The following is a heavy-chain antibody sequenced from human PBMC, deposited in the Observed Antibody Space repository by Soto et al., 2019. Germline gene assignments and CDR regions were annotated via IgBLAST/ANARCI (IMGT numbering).Heavy chain of an antibody. J-gene: IGHJ4*02. CDR1: GFTLSRYG. CDR3: ARAYDTSGYPYFDY. D-gene: IGHD3-22*01. CDR2: IWFDGSNK. V-gene: IGHV3-33*01. Sequence: PGGSLRLSCAASGFTLSRYGMHWVRQAPGKGLECVAVIWFDGSNKNYADSVKGRFTVSKDNSKNTLYLQMDGLGAEDTAVYYCARAYDTSGYPYFDYWGQGTLVTVSS.